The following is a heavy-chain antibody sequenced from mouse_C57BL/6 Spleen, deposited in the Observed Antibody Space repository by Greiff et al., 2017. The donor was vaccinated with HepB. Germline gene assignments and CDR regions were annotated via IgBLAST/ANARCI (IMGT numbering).Heavy chain of an antibody. CDR1: GYTFTSYW. CDR2: IYPSDSET. V-gene: IGHV1-61*01. CDR3: ARRVDYGSLDY. Sequence: QVQLQHPGAELVRPGSSVKLSCKASGYTFTSYWMDWVKQRPGQGLEWIGNIYPSDSETHYNQKFKDKATLTVDKSSSTAYMQLSSLTSEDSAVYYCARRVDYGSLDYWGQGTTLTVSS. J-gene: IGHJ2*01. D-gene: IGHD1-1*01.